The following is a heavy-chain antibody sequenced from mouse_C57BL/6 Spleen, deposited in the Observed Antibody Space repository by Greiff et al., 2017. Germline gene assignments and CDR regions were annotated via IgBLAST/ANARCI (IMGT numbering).Heavy chain of an antibody. CDR3: ARCSSLEEFGY. V-gene: IGHV1-80*01. CDR1: GYAFSSYW. CDR2: IYPGDGDT. D-gene: IGHD4-1*01. Sequence: QVQLQQSGAELVKPGASVKISCKASGYAFSSYWMNWVKQRPGKGLEWIGQIYPGDGDTNYNGKFKGKATLTADKSSSTAYMQLSGLTSEDSAVYFCARCSSLEEFGYWGQGTTLTVSS. J-gene: IGHJ2*01.